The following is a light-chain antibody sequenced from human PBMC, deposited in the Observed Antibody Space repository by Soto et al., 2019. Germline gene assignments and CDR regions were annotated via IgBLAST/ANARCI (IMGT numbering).Light chain of an antibody. CDR2: DAS. CDR3: QQYDIWPPYT. J-gene: IGKJ2*01. Sequence: DIQMTQSPSSVSASVGDRVSITCRASQGISTWLAWYQQKPGTAPKQLIYDASSLQSGVPSRFSGSGSGTEFTVTISSLQSEDFAIYYCQQYDIWPPYTFGQGTKVDIK. CDR1: QGISTW. V-gene: IGKV1-12*01.